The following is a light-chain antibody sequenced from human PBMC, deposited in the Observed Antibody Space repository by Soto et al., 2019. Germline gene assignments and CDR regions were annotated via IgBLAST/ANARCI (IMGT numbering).Light chain of an antibody. V-gene: IGKV1-33*01. CDR3: HQYHSLPLT. CDR2: DAS. J-gene: IGKJ4*01. CDR1: QDISNS. Sequence: DLQMTQSPSSLYASVGDRVTITCQASQDISNSISWYQQRPGKAPKLVIHDASTLETGVPSRLSGSGSGTEFTFTITTLQSEDIATYYCHQYHSLPLTFGGGTNVEIK.